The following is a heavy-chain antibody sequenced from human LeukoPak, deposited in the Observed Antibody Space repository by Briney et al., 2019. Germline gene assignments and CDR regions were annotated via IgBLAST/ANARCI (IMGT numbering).Heavy chain of an antibody. CDR1: GGSISSGDYY. CDR3: ASSMVRGVIFDY. Sequence: PSETLSLTCTVSGGSISSGDYYWSWIRQPPGKGLEWIGYIYCSGSTYYNPSLKSRVTISVDTSKNQFSLKLSSVTAADTAVYYCASSMVRGVIFDYWGQGTLVTVSS. D-gene: IGHD3-10*01. CDR2: IYCSGST. V-gene: IGHV4-30-4*01. J-gene: IGHJ4*02.